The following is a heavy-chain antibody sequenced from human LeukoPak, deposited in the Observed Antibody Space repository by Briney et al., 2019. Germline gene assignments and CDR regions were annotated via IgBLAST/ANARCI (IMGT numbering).Heavy chain of an antibody. CDR2: INPNSGGT. D-gene: IGHD1-1*01. CDR3: VRDRPGVWDDSNGMDV. V-gene: IGHV1-2*02. Sequence: GASVKVSCKASGYTFTGYYMHWVRQAPGQGLEWMGWINPNSGGTNYAQKFQGRVTMTRDTSISTAYMELSRLRSDDTAVYYCVRDRPGVWDDSNGMDVWGQGTTVTVSS. J-gene: IGHJ6*02. CDR1: GYTFTGYY.